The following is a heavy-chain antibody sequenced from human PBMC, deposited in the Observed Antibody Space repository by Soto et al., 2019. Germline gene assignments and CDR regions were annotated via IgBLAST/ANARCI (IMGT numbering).Heavy chain of an antibody. D-gene: IGHD3-3*01. V-gene: IGHV3-7*01. CDR3: ARELSYYDFWSGYQISGMAV. Sequence: PRVSCAASGFTFSSYWMSWVRQAPGKGLEWVANIKQDGSEKYYVDSVKGRFTISRDNAKNSLYLQMNSLRAEDTAVYYCARELSYYDFWSGYQISGMAVWGQGTMLTVSS. J-gene: IGHJ6*02. CDR1: GFTFSSYW. CDR2: IKQDGSEK.